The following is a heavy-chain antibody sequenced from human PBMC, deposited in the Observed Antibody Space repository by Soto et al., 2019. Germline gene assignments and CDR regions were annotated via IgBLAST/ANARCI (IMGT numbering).Heavy chain of an antibody. D-gene: IGHD5-18*01. V-gene: IGHV4-59*08. J-gene: IGHJ4*02. CDR2: IYYTGGT. CDR3: ARRRLSYGPIDY. Sequence: QVQLRESGPGLVKPSETLSLTCGVSGDSISGYYWSWIRLPPGKGLEWIGYIYYTGGTNYNPSLKSRVTISLDTSKRQFTLNLRSVTAADTAVYYCARRRLSYGPIDYWGQGTLVTVSS. CDR1: GDSISGYY.